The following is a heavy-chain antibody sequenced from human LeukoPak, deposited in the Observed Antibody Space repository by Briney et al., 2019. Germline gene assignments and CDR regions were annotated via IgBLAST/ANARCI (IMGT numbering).Heavy chain of an antibody. D-gene: IGHD3-10*01. CDR3: ARDRVRGVITYAGFDP. V-gene: IGHV4-31*03. CDR2: IYYSGST. J-gene: IGHJ5*02. Sequence: SETLSLTCTVSGVSISIVGYYWSSIRQHPGKGLELIGYIYYSGSTYYNPSLKSRVTISIDTSKNQLSLKLSSVTAAETAVYYCARDRVRGVITYAGFDPWGQGTLVTVSS. CDR1: GVSISIVGYY.